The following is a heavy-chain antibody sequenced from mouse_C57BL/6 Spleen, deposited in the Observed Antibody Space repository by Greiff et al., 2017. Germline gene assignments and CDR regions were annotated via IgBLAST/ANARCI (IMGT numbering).Heavy chain of an antibody. CDR2: IWSGGST. D-gene: IGHD4-1*01. V-gene: IGHV2-2*01. Sequence: QVQLQQSGPGLVQPSQSLSITCTVSGFSLTSYGVHWVRQSPGKGLEWLGVIWSGGSTDYNAAFISRLSISKDNSTSQVFFKMNSLQADDTAIYYCARNGNCDDPWYFGVWGTGTTVTVSS. J-gene: IGHJ1*03. CDR3: ARNGNCDDPWYFGV. CDR1: GFSLTSYG.